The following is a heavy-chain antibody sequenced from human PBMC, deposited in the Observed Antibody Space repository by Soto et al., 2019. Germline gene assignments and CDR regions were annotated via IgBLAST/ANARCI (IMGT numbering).Heavy chain of an antibody. CDR2: IYHSGRT. D-gene: IGHD6-13*01. CDR3: ARDYEQQPKNTWALEI. CDR1: GGSVSTDNW. Sequence: QVHLQESGPGLVEPSGTLSLTCAVSGGSVSTDNWWTWVRQPPGKGLEWIGEIYHSGRTNYNTSLKCRVTISVDKSKNQFSLKLTSVTAADTAMYYCARDYEQQPKNTWALEIWGQGTMVTVSS. J-gene: IGHJ3*02. V-gene: IGHV4-4*02.